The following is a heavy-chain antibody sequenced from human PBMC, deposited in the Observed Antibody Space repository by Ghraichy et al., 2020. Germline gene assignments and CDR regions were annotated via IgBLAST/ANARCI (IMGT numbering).Heavy chain of an antibody. Sequence: SETLSLTCTVSGGSISSYYWSWIRQPAGKGLEWIGRIYTSGSTNYNPSLKSRVTMSVDTSKNQFSLKLSSVTAADTAVYYCAGGELGYCSGGSCYKYPYYYDYGMDVWGQGTTVTVSS. J-gene: IGHJ6*02. D-gene: IGHD2-15*01. CDR2: IYTSGST. CDR3: AGGELGYCSGGSCYKYPYYYDYGMDV. CDR1: GGSISSYY. V-gene: IGHV4-4*07.